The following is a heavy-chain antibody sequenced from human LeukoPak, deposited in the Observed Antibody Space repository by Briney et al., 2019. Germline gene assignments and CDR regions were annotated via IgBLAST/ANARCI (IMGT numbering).Heavy chain of an antibody. CDR2: ISYTVTS. V-gene: IGHV4-59*01. J-gene: IGHJ4*02. CDR1: GGSISTYY. CDR3: ANASNNYYFDF. Sequence: SETLSLTCTVSGGSISTYYWSWIRQPPGKGLEWIGYISYTVTSNYNPSLKSRVTISVDTSKNQFSLKLTSVTAADTAVYYCANASNNYYFDFWGQGTLVTVSS. D-gene: IGHD1-1*01.